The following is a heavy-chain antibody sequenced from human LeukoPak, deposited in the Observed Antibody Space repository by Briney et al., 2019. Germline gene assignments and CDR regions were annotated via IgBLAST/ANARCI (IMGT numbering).Heavy chain of an antibody. CDR1: GFTFSSYS. D-gene: IGHD5-18*01. CDR2: ISSISGTI. J-gene: IGHJ4*02. Sequence: GGSLRLSCAASGFTFSSYSMNWVRRAPGKGLEWVSYISSISGTINYADSVKGRFTISGDNARNSLFLQMNSLRAEDTAVYYCARDHNYAFDYWGQGTLVTVSS. V-gene: IGHV3-48*01. CDR3: ARDHNYAFDY.